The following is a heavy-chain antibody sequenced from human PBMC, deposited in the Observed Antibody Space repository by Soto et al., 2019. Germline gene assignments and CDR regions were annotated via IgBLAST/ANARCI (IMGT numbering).Heavy chain of an antibody. D-gene: IGHD5-18*01. V-gene: IGHV3-30-3*01. CDR1: GFTFSTYT. CDR2: IVYDGGKI. Sequence: QVQLVESGGAVVQPGRSLRLSCAASGFTFSTYTMHWVRQAPGKGLEWVALIVYDGGKIHYADSVKGRFTISRDNSKNTLDLQMNGLTAEDTGIYYCASRSVPGYSYGEGFDYWGQGTLVTVSS. J-gene: IGHJ4*02. CDR3: ASRSVPGYSYGEGFDY.